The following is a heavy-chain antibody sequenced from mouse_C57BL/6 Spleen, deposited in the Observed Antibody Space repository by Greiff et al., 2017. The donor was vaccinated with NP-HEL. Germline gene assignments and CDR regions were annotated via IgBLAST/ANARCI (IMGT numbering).Heavy chain of an antibody. V-gene: IGHV1-81*01. D-gene: IGHD1-1*01. J-gene: IGHJ1*03. CDR2: IYPRSGNT. CDR3: AREDSSHWYFDV. Sequence: VQLQQSGAELARPGASVKLSCKASGYTFTSYGISWVKQRTGQGLEWIGEIYPRSGNTYYNEKFKGKATLTADKSSSTAYMELRSLTSEDSAVYFCAREDSSHWYFDVWGTGTTVTVSS. CDR1: GYTFTSYG.